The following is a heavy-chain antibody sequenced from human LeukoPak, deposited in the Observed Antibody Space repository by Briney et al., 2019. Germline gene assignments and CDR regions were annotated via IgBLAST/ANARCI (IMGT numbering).Heavy chain of an antibody. J-gene: IGHJ5*02. CDR2: IYYSGST. Sequence: SETLSLTCTVSGGSISSSSYYWGWIRQPPGKGLEWIGSIYYSGSTYYNPSLKSRVTISVDTSKNQFSLKLSSVTAADTAVYYCARARYCSCTSCFTFDPWGQGTLVTVSS. V-gene: IGHV4-39*07. D-gene: IGHD2-2*02. CDR3: ARARYCSCTSCFTFDP. CDR1: GGSISSSSYY.